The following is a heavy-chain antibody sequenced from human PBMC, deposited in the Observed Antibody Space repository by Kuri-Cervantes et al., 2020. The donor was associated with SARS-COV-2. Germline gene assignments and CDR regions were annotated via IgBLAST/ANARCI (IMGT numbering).Heavy chain of an antibody. Sequence: GGSLRLSCAASGFSFSGHWVHWVRQARGKGLVWVSRINPDGSYTNNADSVKGRFTLSRDNAKNTLFLQMNSLRAEDTAVYYCVRDGDHWNFDYWGQGTLVTVSS. CDR2: INPDGSYT. J-gene: IGHJ4*02. CDR3: VRDGDHWNFDY. D-gene: IGHD1-1*01. CDR1: GFSFSGHW. V-gene: IGHV3-74*01.